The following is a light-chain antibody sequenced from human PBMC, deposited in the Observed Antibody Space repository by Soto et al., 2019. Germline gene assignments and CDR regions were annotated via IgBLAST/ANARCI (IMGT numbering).Light chain of an antibody. CDR3: QQYNNWPPWT. CDR2: GAS. J-gene: IGKJ1*01. CDR1: QSVSSSY. V-gene: IGKV3-20*01. Sequence: IVLTQSPGTLSLSPGERGALSCRASQSVSSSYLAWYQQKPGQAPRLLIYGASSRATGIPDRFSGSGSGTEFTLSISSLQSEDFAVYYCQQYNNWPPWTFGQGTKVDIK.